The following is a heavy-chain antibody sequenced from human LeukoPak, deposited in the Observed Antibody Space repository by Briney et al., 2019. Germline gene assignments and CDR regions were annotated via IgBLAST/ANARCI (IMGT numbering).Heavy chain of an antibody. CDR3: ARSITMLVVGTE. D-gene: IGHD3-22*01. J-gene: IGHJ4*02. CDR2: ISDTGNT. CDR1: GFTLSSYA. Sequence: GGSLRLSCAASGFTLSSYAMSWVRQAPGKGLEWVSAISDTGNTYHADSVKGRFTISRDNSRNTLYLQMNSLRVEDTAVYYCARSITMLVVGTEWGQGTLVTVSS. V-gene: IGHV3-23*01.